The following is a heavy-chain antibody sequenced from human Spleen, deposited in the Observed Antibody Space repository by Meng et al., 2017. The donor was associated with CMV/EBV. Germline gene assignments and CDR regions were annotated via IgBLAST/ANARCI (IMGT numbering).Heavy chain of an antibody. CDR1: GGSVSSVAYY. CDR3: ARQIYDTSGEGWFDP. V-gene: IGHV4-61*07. J-gene: IGHJ5*02. CDR2: IYHTGTT. D-gene: IGHD3-16*01. Sequence: GGSVSSVAYYWSWLRQPPGKGLEWIGYIYHTGTTKYNPSLKSRVTLSVDTSKNQLSLKMTSVTAADTAMYYCARQIYDTSGEGWFDPWGQGTLVTVSS.